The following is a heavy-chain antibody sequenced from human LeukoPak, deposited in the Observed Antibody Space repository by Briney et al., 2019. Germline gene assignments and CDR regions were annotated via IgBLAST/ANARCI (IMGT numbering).Heavy chain of an antibody. CDR1: GGSFSGYY. D-gene: IGHD3-10*01. CDR3: ARWYGSGSYRPSSTFDY. Sequence: PSETLSLTCAVYGGSFSGYYWSWIRQPPGKGLEWIGEINHSGSTNYNPSPKSRVTISVDTSKNQFSLKLSSVTAADTAVYYCARWYGSGSYRPSSTFDYWGQGTLVTVSS. V-gene: IGHV4-34*01. CDR2: INHSGST. J-gene: IGHJ4*02.